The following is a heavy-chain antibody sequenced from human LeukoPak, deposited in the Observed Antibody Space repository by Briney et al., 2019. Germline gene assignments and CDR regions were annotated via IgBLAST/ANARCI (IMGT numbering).Heavy chain of an antibody. Sequence: PGGSLRLSCAASGFTFSTYWMAWIRQVPGKGLEWVAIIKEDGSEKYYVDSVKGRFSISRDNAKNSLYLQMSSLRVEDTAVYYCVRDAARKMDSWGQGTRVTVSS. D-gene: IGHD6-13*01. J-gene: IGHJ4*02. CDR3: VRDAARKMDS. CDR1: GFTFSTYW. V-gene: IGHV3-7*01. CDR2: IKEDGSEK.